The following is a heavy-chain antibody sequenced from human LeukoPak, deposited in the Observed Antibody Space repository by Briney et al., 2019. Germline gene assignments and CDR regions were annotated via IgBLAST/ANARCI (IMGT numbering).Heavy chain of an antibody. V-gene: IGHV1-2*02. CDR1: GGTFSSYA. J-gene: IGHJ4*02. CDR2: INPNSGGT. D-gene: IGHD3-16*01. Sequence: ASVKVSCKASGGTFSSYAISWLRQAPGQGLEWMGWINPNSGGTNYAQKFQGRVTMTRDTSISTAYMELSRLRSDDTAVYYCARDRGGNFDYWGQGTLVSVSS. CDR3: ARDRGGNFDY.